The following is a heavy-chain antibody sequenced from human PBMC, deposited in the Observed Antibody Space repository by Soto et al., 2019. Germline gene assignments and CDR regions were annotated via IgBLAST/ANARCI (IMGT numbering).Heavy chain of an antibody. CDR1: GFTFSSYA. CDR3: AKVSDYGDFDY. J-gene: IGHJ4*02. CDR2: ISGSGGST. V-gene: IGHV3-23*01. Sequence: EVQLLESGGGLVQPGGSLRLSCAASGFTFSSYAMSWVRQTPGKGLEWVSAISGSGGSTYYADSVKGRFTISKDNSKNTLYLQMDSPRVEDTAVYYCAKVSDYGDFDYWGQGTLVTVSS. D-gene: IGHD4-17*01.